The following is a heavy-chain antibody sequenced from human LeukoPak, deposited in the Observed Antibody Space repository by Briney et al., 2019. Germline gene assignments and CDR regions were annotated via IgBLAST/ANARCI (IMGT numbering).Heavy chain of an antibody. CDR1: GFTFSSYA. V-gene: IGHV3-7*01. CDR3: ARVSFETDIDY. D-gene: IGHD1-14*01. Sequence: RPGGSLRLSCAASGFTFSSYAMSWVRQAPGKGLEWVANIKEDGSEKYYVESMKGRFTISRDNVKNSLYLQINSLRAEDTAVYYCARVSFETDIDYWGQGTLVTVSS. J-gene: IGHJ4*02. CDR2: IKEDGSEK.